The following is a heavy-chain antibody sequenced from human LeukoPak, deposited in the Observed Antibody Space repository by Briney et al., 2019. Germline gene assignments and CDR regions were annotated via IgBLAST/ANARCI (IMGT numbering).Heavy chain of an antibody. CDR2: ISGSGGST. J-gene: IGHJ1*01. Sequence: GGSLRLSCAASGFTFSSYAMSWVRQAPGKGLEWVSAISGSGGSTYYADSVKGRFTISRDNSKNTLYLQMNSLRAEDTAVYYCTKDPSGRAVAEYFQHWGQGTLVTVSS. CDR1: GFTFSSYA. D-gene: IGHD6-19*01. V-gene: IGHV3-23*01. CDR3: TKDPSGRAVAEYFQH.